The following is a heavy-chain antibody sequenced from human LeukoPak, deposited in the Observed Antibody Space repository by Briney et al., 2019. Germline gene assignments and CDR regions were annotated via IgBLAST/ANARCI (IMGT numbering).Heavy chain of an antibody. CDR2: FDPEDGET. Sequence: GASVKVSCKVSGYTLTELSMHWVRQAPGKGLEWMGGFDPEDGETIYAQKFQGRVTMTEDTSTDTAYMELSSLRSEDTAVYYCATDGLGFTFFDYWGQGTLVTVSS. CDR3: ATDGLGFTFFDY. D-gene: IGHD2/OR15-2a*01. V-gene: IGHV1-24*01. J-gene: IGHJ4*02. CDR1: GYTLTELS.